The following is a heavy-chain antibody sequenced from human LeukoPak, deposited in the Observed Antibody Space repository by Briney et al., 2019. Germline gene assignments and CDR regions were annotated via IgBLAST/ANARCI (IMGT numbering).Heavy chain of an antibody. J-gene: IGHJ3*02. CDR1: GFTLRSYA. CDR3: ARDFPLQEDAFDI. CDR2: ISYEGSNK. D-gene: IGHD5-24*01. Sequence: GGSLRLSCVPSGFTLRSYAIHCVREAPGKGLEWVAVISYEGSNKYYADSVKGRFTISRDNSKNTLYLQMNSLRAEDTAVYYCARDFPLQEDAFDIWGQGTMVTVSS. V-gene: IGHV3-30-3*01.